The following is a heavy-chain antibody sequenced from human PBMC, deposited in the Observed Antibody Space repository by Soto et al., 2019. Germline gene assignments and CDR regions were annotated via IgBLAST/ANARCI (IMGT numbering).Heavy chain of an antibody. J-gene: IGHJ4*02. CDR2: IYTSGTT. D-gene: IGHD4-17*01. Sequence: SETLSLTCTVSGDSINGYYWTWIRQPAVKVLEWIGRIYTSGTTSYSPSLKSLVTMSLDTSKNRFSLRLTSVTAADTRVYYCARDTVGISSPGVYWGRGTLVTVSS. V-gene: IGHV4-4*07. CDR1: GDSINGYY. CDR3: ARDTVGISSPGVY.